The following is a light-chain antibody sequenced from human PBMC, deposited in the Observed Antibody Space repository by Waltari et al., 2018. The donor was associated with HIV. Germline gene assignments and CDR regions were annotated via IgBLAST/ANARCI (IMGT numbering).Light chain of an antibody. CDR3: CSYAGTNSPHVV. Sequence: QSALTQPTSVSGSPGQSITISCTGTSSDVGTYNLVSWYQHHPGKVPKLMIYEGSKRPSGVSTRFSGSKSGNTASLTISGLQAEDEADYYCCSYAGTNSPHVVFGGGTKLTVL. CDR2: EGS. V-gene: IGLV2-23*01. J-gene: IGLJ2*01. CDR1: SSDVGTYNL.